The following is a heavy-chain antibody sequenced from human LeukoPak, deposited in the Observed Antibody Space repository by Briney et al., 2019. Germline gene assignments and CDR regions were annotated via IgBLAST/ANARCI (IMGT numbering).Heavy chain of an antibody. J-gene: IGHJ4*02. V-gene: IGHV3-23*01. CDR3: AKVSSRWFGELFSSYFDY. CDR1: GFTFSNYA. Sequence: GGSLRLSCAASGFTFSNYAMRWVRQAPGKGLEWVSGISGSGDSTYYADSVKGRFTISRDNSKNTLYLQMNSLRAEDTAVYYCAKVSSRWFGELFSSYFDYWGQGTLVTVSS. CDR2: ISGSGDST. D-gene: IGHD3-10*01.